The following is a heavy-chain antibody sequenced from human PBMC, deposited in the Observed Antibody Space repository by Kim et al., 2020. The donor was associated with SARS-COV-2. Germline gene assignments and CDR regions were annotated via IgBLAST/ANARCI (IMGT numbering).Heavy chain of an antibody. Sequence: GGSLRLSCAASGFTVSSNYMSWVRQAPGKGLEWVSVIYSGGSTYYADSVKGRFTISRHNTKNTLYLQMNSLRAEEKSVYYCARFGPNLNYYDSSGYYYPGGMDVWGQGTTVTVSS. J-gene: IGHJ6*02. D-gene: IGHD3-22*01. CDR3: ARFGPNLNYYDSSGYYYPGGMDV. CDR2: IYSGGST. CDR1: GFTVSSNY. V-gene: IGHV3-53*04.